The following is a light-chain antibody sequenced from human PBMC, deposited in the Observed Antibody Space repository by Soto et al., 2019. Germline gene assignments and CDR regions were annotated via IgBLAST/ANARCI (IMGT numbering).Light chain of an antibody. J-gene: IGKJ2*01. CDR1: QGISSY. Sequence: DIQLTQSPSFLSASVGDRVTITCRASQGISSYVAWYQQKPGKAPKVLIYAASTLQTGGPSRFSGSGSGTEFNLAISSLQPEDSATYCCQQLNTSPYTFGQGTKLEIK. CDR2: AAS. CDR3: QQLNTSPYT. V-gene: IGKV1-9*01.